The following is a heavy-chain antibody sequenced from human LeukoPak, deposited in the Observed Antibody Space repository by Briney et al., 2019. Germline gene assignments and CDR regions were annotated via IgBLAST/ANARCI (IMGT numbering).Heavy chain of an antibody. V-gene: IGHV1-2*06. J-gene: IGHJ4*02. D-gene: IGHD3-3*01. CDR1: EYTFTGYY. Sequence: GASVKVSCKASEYTFTGYYMHWVRQAPGQGLEWMGRINPNNGGAKYAQKFQGRVSMTRDTSITTAYMELSSLRSEDTAVYYCARAQVDYDFWSGYYGAYWGQGTLVTVSS. CDR3: ARAQVDYDFWSGYYGAY. CDR2: INPNNGGA.